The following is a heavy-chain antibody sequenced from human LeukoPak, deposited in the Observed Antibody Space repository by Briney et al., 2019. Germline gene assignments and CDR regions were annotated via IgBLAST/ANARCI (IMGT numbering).Heavy chain of an antibody. CDR3: ARASSGWPRAHFDY. Sequence: SETLSLTCTVTGGSISSYYCSWIRQPPGKGLEWIGYIYYSGSTNFNPSLKSRVTISVDTSKNQFSLKLSSVTAADTAVYYCARASSGWPRAHFDYWGQGTLVTVSS. CDR2: IYYSGST. D-gene: IGHD6-19*01. CDR1: GGSISSYY. V-gene: IGHV4-59*01. J-gene: IGHJ4*02.